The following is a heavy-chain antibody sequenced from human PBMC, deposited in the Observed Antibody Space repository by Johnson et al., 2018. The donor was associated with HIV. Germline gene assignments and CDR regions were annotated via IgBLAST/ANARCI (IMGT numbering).Heavy chain of an antibody. V-gene: IGHV3-20*04. Sequence: VQLVESGGGVVRPGGSLRLSCAASGFTFDDYGMSWVRQAPGKGLEWVSGINWNSGSTIYYADSVKGRFTISRDNAKNSLYLQMNSLRAEDTAVYYCAGRRAFDIWGQGTMVTVSS. J-gene: IGHJ3*02. CDR2: INWNSGSTI. CDR1: GFTFDDYG. CDR3: AGRRAFDI.